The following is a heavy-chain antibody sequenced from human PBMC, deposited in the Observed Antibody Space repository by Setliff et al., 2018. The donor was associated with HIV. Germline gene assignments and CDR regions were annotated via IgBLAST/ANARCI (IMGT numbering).Heavy chain of an antibody. D-gene: IGHD4-17*01. Sequence: PGGSLRLSCVASGLTFSNYWMHWVRQAPGKGLVWVSRIDSDGSDTDYADSVRGRFTMTRDTSISTAYMDLSRLRSDDTAVYYCARRVPPITSGDLDYWGQGTLVTVSS. V-gene: IGHV3-74*01. CDR2: IDSDGSDT. CDR1: GLTFSNYW. J-gene: IGHJ4*02. CDR3: ARRVPPITSGDLDY.